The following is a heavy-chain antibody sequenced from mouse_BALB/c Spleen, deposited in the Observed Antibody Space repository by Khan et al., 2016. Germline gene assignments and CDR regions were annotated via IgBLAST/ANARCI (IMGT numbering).Heavy chain of an antibody. CDR1: GFTFSDYY. V-gene: IGHV5-4*02. Sequence: EVELVESGGGLVKPGGSLKLSCAASGFTFSDYYMYWVRQTPEKRLEWVATISDGGNYTYYPANVKGRFTISRDNAKKNLYLQMSSLKSEDTAMFYCARGLDWSFDVWGAGTTVTVSS. CDR2: ISDGGNYT. J-gene: IGHJ1*01. CDR3: ARGLDWSFDV.